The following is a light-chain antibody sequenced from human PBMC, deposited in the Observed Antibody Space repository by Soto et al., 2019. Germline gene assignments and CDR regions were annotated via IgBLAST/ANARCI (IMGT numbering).Light chain of an antibody. CDR1: QRVSSN. Sequence: IVMTQSPATLSVSPGERATLSFRASQRVSSNVAWYQQKPGQAPRLLLYGASARATGVPARFSGSGSGTDFTLTISSLEPEDFAVYYCQQYNNWPLTFGQGTRLEIK. CDR3: QQYNNWPLT. J-gene: IGKJ5*01. V-gene: IGKV3-15*01. CDR2: GAS.